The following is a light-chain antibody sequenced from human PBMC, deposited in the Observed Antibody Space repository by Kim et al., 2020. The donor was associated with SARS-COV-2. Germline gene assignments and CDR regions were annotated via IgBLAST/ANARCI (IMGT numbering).Light chain of an antibody. J-gene: IGLJ1*01. CDR1: SSDVGGYNY. CDR2: EVS. Sequence: PGQSVTISCTGTSSDVGGYNYVSWYQQHPGKAPKLMIYEVSKRPSGVPDRFSGSKSGNTASLTVSGLQAEDEADYYRSSYAGSIYVFGTGTKVTVL. V-gene: IGLV2-8*01. CDR3: SSYAGSIYV.